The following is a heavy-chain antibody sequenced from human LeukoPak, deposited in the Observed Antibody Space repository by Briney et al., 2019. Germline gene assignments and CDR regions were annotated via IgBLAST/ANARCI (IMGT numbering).Heavy chain of an antibody. J-gene: IGHJ4*02. CDR1: GFTFSGSA. D-gene: IGHD3-22*01. CDR3: TRRYYYDSSGYLGDY. Sequence: GGSLKLSCAASGFTFSGSAMHWVRQASGKGLEWVGRTRSKANSYATAYAASVKGRFTISRDDSKNTAYLQMNSLKTEDTAVYYCTRRYYYDSSGYLGDYWGQGTLVTVSS. CDR2: TRSKANSYAT. V-gene: IGHV3-73*01.